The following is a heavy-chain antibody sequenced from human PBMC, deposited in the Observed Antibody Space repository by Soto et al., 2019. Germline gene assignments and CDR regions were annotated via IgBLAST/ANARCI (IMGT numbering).Heavy chain of an antibody. J-gene: IGHJ4*02. V-gene: IGHV4-4*02. CDR2: IFHDGTA. Sequence: SETLSLTCAVSGVSISSGNWWTWVRQSPQRGLEYIGEIFHDGTANYYPSFERRVAISVDTSTNQFSLKLTSVTAADTAIYFGARLVYDTRLNYMYFDFWGQGTLVTVSS. D-gene: IGHD3-10*01. CDR1: GVSISSGNW. CDR3: ARLVYDTRLNYMYFDF.